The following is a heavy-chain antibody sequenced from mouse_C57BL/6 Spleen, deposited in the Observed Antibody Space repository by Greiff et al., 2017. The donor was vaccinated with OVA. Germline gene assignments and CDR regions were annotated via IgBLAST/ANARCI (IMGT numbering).Heavy chain of an antibody. CDR3: ARWTYGNYRYFDV. D-gene: IGHD2-1*01. J-gene: IGHJ1*03. Sequence: VQLQQPGTELVKPGASVKLSCKASGYTFTSYWMHWVKQRPGQGLEWIGNINPSNGGTNYNEKFKSKATLTVDKSSSTAYMQLSSLTSEDSAVYYCARWTYGNYRYFDVWGTGTTVTVSS. V-gene: IGHV1-53*01. CDR1: GYTFTSYW. CDR2: INPSNGGT.